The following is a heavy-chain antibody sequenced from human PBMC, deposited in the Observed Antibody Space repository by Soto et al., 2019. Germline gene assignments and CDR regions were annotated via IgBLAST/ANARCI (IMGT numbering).Heavy chain of an antibody. J-gene: IGHJ4*02. V-gene: IGHV3-30*18. CDR2: ISYDGSNK. CDR3: AKGPTSSYSSSCFDY. Sequence: GGSLRLSCAASGFTFRSYGIHWVRQAPGKGLEWVAVISYDGSNKYYADSVKGRFTISRDNSKNTLYLQMNSLRAEDTAVYYCAKGPTSSYSSSCFDYWGQGTLVTVSS. D-gene: IGHD6-13*01. CDR1: GFTFRSYG.